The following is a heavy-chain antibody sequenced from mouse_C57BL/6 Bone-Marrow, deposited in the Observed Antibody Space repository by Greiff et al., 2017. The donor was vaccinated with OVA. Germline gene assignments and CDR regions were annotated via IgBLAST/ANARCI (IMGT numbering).Heavy chain of an antibody. D-gene: IGHD1-1*01. Sequence: DVHLVESGGGLVKPGGSLKLSCAASGFTFSSYAMSWVRQTPEKRLEWVATISDGGSYTYYPDNVKGRFTISRDNAKNNLYLQMSHLKSEDTARYDCARDYYGSRSWFAYWGQGTLVTVSA. J-gene: IGHJ3*01. CDR1: GFTFSSYA. CDR2: ISDGGSYT. CDR3: ARDYYGSRSWFAY. V-gene: IGHV5-4*01.